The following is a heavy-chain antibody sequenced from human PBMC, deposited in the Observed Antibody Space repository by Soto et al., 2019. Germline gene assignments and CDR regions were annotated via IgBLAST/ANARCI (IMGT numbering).Heavy chain of an antibody. CDR3: SRYRRYSRRYYMDV. V-gene: IGHV3-33*01. J-gene: IGHJ6*02. CDR1: GFTFSSYG. Sequence: PGGSLRLSCAASGFTFSSYGMHWVLQAPGKGLEWVAVIWYDGSNKYYADSVKGRFTISRDNSKNTLYLQMNSLRAEDTAVYYCSRYRRYSRRYYMDVRGQGTTVTV. CDR2: IWYDGSNK. D-gene: IGHD3-22*01.